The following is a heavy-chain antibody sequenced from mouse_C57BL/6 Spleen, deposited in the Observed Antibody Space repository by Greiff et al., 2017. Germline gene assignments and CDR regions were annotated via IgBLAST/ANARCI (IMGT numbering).Heavy chain of an antibody. CDR2: ISDGGSYT. CDR3: ARDGDDYDWYFDV. Sequence: EVKVEESGGGLVKPGGSLKLSCAASGFTFSSYAMSWVRQTPEKRLEWVATISDGGSYTYYPDNVKGRFTISRDNAKNNLYLQMSHLKSEDTAMYYCARDGDDYDWYFDVWGTGTTVTVSS. V-gene: IGHV5-4*01. J-gene: IGHJ1*03. CDR1: GFTFSSYA. D-gene: IGHD2-4*01.